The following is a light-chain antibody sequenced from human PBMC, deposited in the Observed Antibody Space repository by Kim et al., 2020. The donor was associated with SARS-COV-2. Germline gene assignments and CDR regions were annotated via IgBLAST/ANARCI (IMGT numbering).Light chain of an antibody. J-gene: IGLJ3*02. CDR1: NIGSKN. CDR3: QVWDSSTWV. V-gene: IGLV3-9*01. CDR2: RDS. Sequence: VAMGQTARSTCGGNNIGSKNVHWYQQKPGQAPVLDIYRDSNRPSGIPERFSGSNSGNTATLTISRAQAGDEADYYCQVWDSSTWVFGGGTQLTVL.